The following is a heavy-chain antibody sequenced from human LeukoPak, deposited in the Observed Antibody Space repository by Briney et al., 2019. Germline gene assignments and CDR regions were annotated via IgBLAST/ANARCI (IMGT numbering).Heavy chain of an antibody. Sequence: PSETLSLTCAVSGGSISSSNWWSWVRQPPGKGLEWIGEIYHSGSTNYNPSLKSRVTISVDKSKNQLSLKLSSVTAADTAVYYCAREGLIVGATIYAFDIWGQGTMVTVSS. CDR2: IYHSGST. CDR3: AREGLIVGATIYAFDI. CDR1: GGSISSSNW. V-gene: IGHV4-4*02. D-gene: IGHD1-26*01. J-gene: IGHJ3*02.